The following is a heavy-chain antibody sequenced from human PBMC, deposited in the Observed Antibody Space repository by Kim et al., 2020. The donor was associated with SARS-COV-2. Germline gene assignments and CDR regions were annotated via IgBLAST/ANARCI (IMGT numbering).Heavy chain of an antibody. CDR2: IYYSGST. CDR3: ARADRGYFDY. J-gene: IGHJ4*02. V-gene: IGHV4-31*03. Sequence: SETLSLTCTVSGGSISSGGYYWSWIRQHPGKGLEWIGYIYYSGSTYYNPSLKSRVTISVDTSKNQFSLKLSSVTAADTAVYYCARADRGYFDYWGQGTLVTVSS. CDR1: GGSISSGGYY.